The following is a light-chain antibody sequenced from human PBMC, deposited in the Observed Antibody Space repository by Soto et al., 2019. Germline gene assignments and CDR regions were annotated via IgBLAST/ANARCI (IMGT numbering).Light chain of an antibody. CDR3: QQYNSYPWT. V-gene: IGKV1-5*03. CDR1: QSISSW. J-gene: IGKJ1*01. Sequence: DIQITHSPATLSASVVDRVTITFRASQSISSWLAWYQQKPGKAPKLLIYKASSLESGVPSRFSGSGSGTEFTLTISSLQPDDFATYYCQQYNSYPWTFGQGTKVDIK. CDR2: KAS.